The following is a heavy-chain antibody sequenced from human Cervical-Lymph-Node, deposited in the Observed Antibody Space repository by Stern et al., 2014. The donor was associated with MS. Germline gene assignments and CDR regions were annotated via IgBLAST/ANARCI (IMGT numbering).Heavy chain of an antibody. CDR2: ISWSGGSI. CDR3: AKATKNYYYYGMDV. J-gene: IGHJ6*02. CDR1: GFTFNDYA. Sequence: VQLVESGGGLVQPGRSLRLSCAASGFTFNDYAMHWVRQAPGKGLEWVSGISWSGGSIGYADSVRGRFTISRDNAKNNLYLQMNSLRAEDTALYYCAKATKNYYYYGMDVWGQGTTVTVSS. V-gene: IGHV3-9*01.